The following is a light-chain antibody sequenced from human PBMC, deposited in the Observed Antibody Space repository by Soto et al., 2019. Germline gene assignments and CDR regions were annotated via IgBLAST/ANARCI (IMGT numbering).Light chain of an antibody. V-gene: IGKV3-11*01. CDR1: QSMSSY. CDR2: ATS. Sequence: EIGVTQSPCTLSLSPGERATLSCRASQSMSSYYLALYQQRPGQAPILLMYATSNRATGIPGRFSGSGSGTDFTLTISSLEPEDFAVYYCQQRSNWPRGTFGQGTKVDIK. CDR3: QQRSNWPRGT. J-gene: IGKJ1*01.